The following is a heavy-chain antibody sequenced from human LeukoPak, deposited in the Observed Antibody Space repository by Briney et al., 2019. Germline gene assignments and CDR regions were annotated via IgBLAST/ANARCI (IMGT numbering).Heavy chain of an antibody. CDR1: GFTFSSYS. D-gene: IGHD5-18*01. J-gene: IGHJ4*02. CDR3: AGIPLSTTMVDY. CDR2: ISSGSSTI. Sequence: GGSLRLSCAAPGFTFSSYSMNWVRQAPGKGLEWVSYISSGSSTIHYADSVKGRFTISRDNAKSSLFLQMNSLRAEDTAVYYCAGIPLSTTMVDYWGQGTLVTVSS. V-gene: IGHV3-48*01.